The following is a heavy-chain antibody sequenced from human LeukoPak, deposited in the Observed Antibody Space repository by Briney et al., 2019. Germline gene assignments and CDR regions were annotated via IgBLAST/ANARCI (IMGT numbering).Heavy chain of an antibody. CDR1: GGTFSSYA. D-gene: IGHD4-17*01. CDR2: INPNSGGT. Sequence: ASVKVSCKASGGTFSSYAISWVRQAPGQGLEWMGGINPNSGGTNYAQKFQGRVTITRDTSISTAYMALSRLRSDDTAVYYCARGKGSFSTGDYTIEPNFDYWGQGTLVTVSS. V-gene: IGHV1-2*02. J-gene: IGHJ4*02. CDR3: ARGKGSFSTGDYTIEPNFDY.